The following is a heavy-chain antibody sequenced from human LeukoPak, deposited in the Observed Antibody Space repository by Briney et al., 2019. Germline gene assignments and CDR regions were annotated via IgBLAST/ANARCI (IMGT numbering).Heavy chain of an antibody. CDR2: IRAYNGNT. Sequence: GASVKVSCKASVYTFTSYGISWVRQAPGQGLEWMGWIRAYNGNTNYAQKLQGRVTMNTDTSTSPAYMELSSLRSDDTAVYYCARVLIAVDRNWFDPWGQGTLVTVSS. J-gene: IGHJ5*02. CDR1: VYTFTSYG. D-gene: IGHD6-19*01. V-gene: IGHV1-18*01. CDR3: ARVLIAVDRNWFDP.